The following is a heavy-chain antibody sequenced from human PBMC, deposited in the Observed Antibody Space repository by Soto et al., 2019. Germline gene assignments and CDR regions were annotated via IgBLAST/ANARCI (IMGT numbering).Heavy chain of an antibody. D-gene: IGHD7-27*01. Sequence: GGSLRLSCAASGFTFSSYAMHWVRQAPGKGLEWVAVISYDGSNKYYADSVKGRFTISRDNSKNTLYLQMNSLRAEDTAVYYCARTPNWGSADAFDIWGQGTMVTVSS. CDR2: ISYDGSNK. J-gene: IGHJ3*02. V-gene: IGHV3-30*04. CDR3: ARTPNWGSADAFDI. CDR1: GFTFSSYA.